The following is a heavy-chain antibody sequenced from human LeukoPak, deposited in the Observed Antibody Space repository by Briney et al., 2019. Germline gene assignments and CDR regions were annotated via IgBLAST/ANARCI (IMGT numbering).Heavy chain of an antibody. CDR2: IYYSGST. Sequence: SETLSLTCSVSGASISSYSWSWLRLHPGKGLEWIGYIYYSGSTYYNPSLKSRVTISVDTSKNQFSLRLSSVTAADTAVYYCARVRDYEDYWGQGTLVTVSS. J-gene: IGHJ4*02. V-gene: IGHV4-59*06. CDR3: ARVRDYEDY. D-gene: IGHD4-17*01. CDR1: GASISSYS.